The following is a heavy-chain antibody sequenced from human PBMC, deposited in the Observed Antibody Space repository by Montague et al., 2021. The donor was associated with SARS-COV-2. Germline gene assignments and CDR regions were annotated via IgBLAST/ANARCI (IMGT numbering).Heavy chain of an antibody. V-gene: IGHV3-7*01. CDR2: IKQDGSNR. D-gene: IGHD3/OR15-3a*01. J-gene: IGHJ4*02. CDR1: GFYFTSYW. CDR3: AKVGGQGSVDFRTGY. Sequence: SLRLSCATSGFYFTSYWMHWFRQAPGKGLEWVANIKQDGSNRRYVDSVKGRFTISRDNAKNSLYLQMNSLRAEDTAVYYCAKVGGQGSVDFRTGYWGRGTLVTVPS.